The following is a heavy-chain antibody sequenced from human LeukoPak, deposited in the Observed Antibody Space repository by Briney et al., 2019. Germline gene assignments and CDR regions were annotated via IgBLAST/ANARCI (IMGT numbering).Heavy chain of an antibody. J-gene: IGHJ4*02. D-gene: IGHD5-18*01. Sequence: SETLSLTCTVSGGSISSSSYYWGWIRQPPGKGLEWIGSIYYSGSTYYNPSLKSRVTISVDTSKNQFSLKLSSVTAADTVVYYCARHPPSRGYSYGYPPNYFDYWGQGTLVTVSS. CDR1: GGSISSSSYY. V-gene: IGHV4-39*01. CDR2: IYYSGST. CDR3: ARHPPSRGYSYGYPPNYFDY.